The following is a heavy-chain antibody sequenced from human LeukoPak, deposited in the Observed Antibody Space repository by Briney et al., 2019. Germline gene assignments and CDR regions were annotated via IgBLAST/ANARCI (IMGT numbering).Heavy chain of an antibody. J-gene: IGHJ4*02. Sequence: SETLSLTCTVSGGSISSYYWSWIRQPPGKGLEWIGYIYYSGSTNYNPSLKSRVTISVDTSKNQFSLKLSSVTAADTAVYYCAKGIGSGWYEEFDYWGQGTLVTVSS. V-gene: IGHV4-59*01. CDR1: GGSISSYY. CDR3: AKGIGSGWYEEFDY. D-gene: IGHD6-19*01. CDR2: IYYSGST.